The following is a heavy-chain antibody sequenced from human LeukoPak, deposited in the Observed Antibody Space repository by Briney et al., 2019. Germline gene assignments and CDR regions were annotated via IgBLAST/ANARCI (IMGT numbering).Heavy chain of an antibody. CDR1: GYSINSGYT. J-gene: IGHJ3*02. V-gene: IGHV4-38-2*02. D-gene: IGHD3-10*01. CDR3: ARHGGVVRGQGSDAFDI. Sequence: PSETLSLTCTVSGYSINSGYTWGWIRQPPGKGLEWIGNIYHGGGTYYNPSLTSRVTISVDTSKNQFSLKLTSVTAADTAVYYCARHGGVVRGQGSDAFDIWGQGTMVTVSS. CDR2: IYHGGGT.